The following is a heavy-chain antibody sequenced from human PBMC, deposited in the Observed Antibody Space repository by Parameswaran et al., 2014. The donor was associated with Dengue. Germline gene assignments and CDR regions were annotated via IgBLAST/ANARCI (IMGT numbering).Heavy chain of an antibody. CDR3: ARDSGSSSGAFDY. CDR2: ISYSGST. Sequence: PGKGLEWIGYISYSGSTNYNPSLKSRVTISIDTSKNQFSLKLTSMTAADTAMYYCARDSGSSSGAFDYWGQGTLVTVSS. V-gene: IGHV4-59*13. D-gene: IGHD6-6*01. J-gene: IGHJ4*02.